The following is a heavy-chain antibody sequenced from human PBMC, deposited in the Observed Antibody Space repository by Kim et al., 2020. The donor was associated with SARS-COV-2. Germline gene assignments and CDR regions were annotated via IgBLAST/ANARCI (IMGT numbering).Heavy chain of an antibody. V-gene: IGHV3-20*03. Sequence: KGRFTISRDNAKNSLYLQMNSLRAEDTALYYCARRITIFGVVTTEDAFDIWGQGTMVTVSS. CDR3: ARRITIFGVVTTEDAFDI. D-gene: IGHD3-3*01. J-gene: IGHJ3*02.